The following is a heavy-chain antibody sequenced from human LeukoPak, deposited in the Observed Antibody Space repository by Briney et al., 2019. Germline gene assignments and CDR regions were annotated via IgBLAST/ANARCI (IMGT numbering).Heavy chain of an antibody. CDR1: GFIFRSYA. V-gene: IGHV3-23*01. J-gene: IGHJ2*01. D-gene: IGHD2-2*01. Sequence: GGSLRLSCAASGFIFRSYAMSWVRQAPGKGLEWVSVISGSGGSTYYVDSVKGRFTISRDNSKNTLYLQMNSLRAEDTAVYFCAKVLGYCSSSSCRHWYFDLWGRGTVVIVSS. CDR3: AKVLGYCSSSSCRHWYFDL. CDR2: ISGSGGST.